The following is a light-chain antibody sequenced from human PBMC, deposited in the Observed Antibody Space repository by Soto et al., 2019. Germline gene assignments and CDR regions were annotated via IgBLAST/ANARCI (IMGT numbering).Light chain of an antibody. J-gene: IGKJ2*01. CDR3: QQDDNWPPYT. CDR1: QSVSTK. Sequence: EIVMTQSPATLSVSPGERATLSCRASQSVSTKLAWYQQKPGQAPRLLIYGASTRATNIPARFSGSGSGTEFTLTISSLQSEDFAVYYCQQDDNWPPYTFGQGTKLEI. V-gene: IGKV3-15*01. CDR2: GAS.